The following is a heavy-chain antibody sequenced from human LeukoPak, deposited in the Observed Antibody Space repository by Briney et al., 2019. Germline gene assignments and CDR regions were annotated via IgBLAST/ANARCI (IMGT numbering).Heavy chain of an antibody. CDR3: ARRGRVRGVIWLDP. Sequence: ASVKVSCKASGYTFTSYDINWVRQATGQGLEWMGWMNPNSGNTGYAQKFQGRVTMTRNTSISTAYMELSSLRSEDTAVYYCARRGRVRGVIWLDPWGQGTLVTVSS. D-gene: IGHD3-10*01. CDR1: GYTFTSYD. CDR2: MNPNSGNT. J-gene: IGHJ5*02. V-gene: IGHV1-8*01.